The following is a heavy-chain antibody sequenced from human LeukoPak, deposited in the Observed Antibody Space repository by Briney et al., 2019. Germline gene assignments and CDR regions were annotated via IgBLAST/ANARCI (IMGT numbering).Heavy chain of an antibody. Sequence: SETLSLTCTISGGSISSYYWSWIRQPPGKGLEWIGYIYYSGSTNYSPSLKSRVTISLDTSKNQFSLKLTSVTAADTAMYYCARRKAKTPNYFDYWGQGTLVTVSS. V-gene: IGHV4-59*08. CDR2: IYYSGST. CDR3: ARRKAKTPNYFDY. CDR1: GGSISSYY. J-gene: IGHJ4*02.